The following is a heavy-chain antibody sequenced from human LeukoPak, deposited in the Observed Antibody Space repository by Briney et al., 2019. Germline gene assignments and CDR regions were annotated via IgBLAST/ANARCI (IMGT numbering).Heavy chain of an antibody. CDR1: GGSFSGYY. CDR2: INHSGST. D-gene: IGHD1-14*01. V-gene: IGHV4-34*01. Sequence: KSSETLSLTCAVYGGSFSGYYWSWIRQPPGKGLEWIGEINHSGSTNYNPSLKSRVTISVDTSKNQFSLKLSSVTAADTAVYYCARGYPERRYFDYWGQGTLVTVSS. J-gene: IGHJ4*02. CDR3: ARGYPERRYFDY.